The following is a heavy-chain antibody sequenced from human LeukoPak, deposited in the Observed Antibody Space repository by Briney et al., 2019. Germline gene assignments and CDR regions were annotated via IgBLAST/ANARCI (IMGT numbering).Heavy chain of an antibody. J-gene: IGHJ5*02. CDR2: INHGGST. Sequence: ETLSLTCAVYGGSFSGYYWSWIRQPPGKGLEWIGEINHGGSTNYNPSLKSRVTISVDTSKNQFSLKLSSVTAADTAVYYCARAHVLRYFDWLSPEGHWFDPWGQGTLVTVSS. CDR1: GGSFSGYY. CDR3: ARAHVLRYFDWLSPEGHWFDP. D-gene: IGHD3-9*01. V-gene: IGHV4-34*01.